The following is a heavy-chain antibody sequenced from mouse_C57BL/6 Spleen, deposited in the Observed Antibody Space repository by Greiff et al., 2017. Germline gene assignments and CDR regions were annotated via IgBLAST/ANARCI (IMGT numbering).Heavy chain of an antibody. Sequence: EVKLMESGGGLVQPGGSMKLSCVASGFTFSNYWMNWVRQSPEKGLEWVAQIRLKSDNYATHYAESVKGRFTISRDDSKSSVYLQMNNLRAEDTGIYYCTVQSPYYYGSSYVDYWGQGTSVTVSS. CDR3: TVQSPYYYGSSYVDY. CDR2: IRLKSDNYAT. J-gene: IGHJ4*01. CDR1: GFTFSNYW. V-gene: IGHV6-3*01. D-gene: IGHD1-1*01.